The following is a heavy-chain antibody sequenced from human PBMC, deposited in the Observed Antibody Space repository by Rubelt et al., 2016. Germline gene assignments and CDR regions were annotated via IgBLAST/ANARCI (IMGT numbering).Heavy chain of an antibody. V-gene: IGHV4-34*01. CDR3: ARWDCSSTSCYSDY. D-gene: IGHD2-2*01. Sequence: QVQLQQWGAGLLKPSETLSLTCAVYGGSFSGYYWSWIRQPPGKGLEWIGEINHSGSTNYNPSLKSRVTISVDTSKNQFSLKLSSVTAADTAVYYCARWDCSSTSCYSDYWGQGTLVTVSS. CDR1: GGSFSGYY. J-gene: IGHJ4*02. CDR2: INHSGST.